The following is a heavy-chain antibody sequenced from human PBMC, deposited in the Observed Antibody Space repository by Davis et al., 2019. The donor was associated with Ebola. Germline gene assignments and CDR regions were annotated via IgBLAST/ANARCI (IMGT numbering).Heavy chain of an antibody. D-gene: IGHD4-23*01. V-gene: IGHV3-73*01. Sequence: GESLKISCAASGFTFSGSAMHWVRQASGKGLKWVGRIRSKANSYATAYAASVKGRFTISRDDSKNTAYLQMNSLKTEDTAVYYCSVSNSVDYWGQGTLVTVSS. J-gene: IGHJ4*02. CDR1: GFTFSGSA. CDR2: IRSKANSYAT. CDR3: SVSNSVDY.